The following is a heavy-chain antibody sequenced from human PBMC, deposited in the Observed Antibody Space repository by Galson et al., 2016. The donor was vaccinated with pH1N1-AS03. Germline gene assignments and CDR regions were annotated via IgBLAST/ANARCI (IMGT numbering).Heavy chain of an antibody. CDR1: GGYFRSSNYY. CDR2: IYHSGST. D-gene: IGHD3-16*01. J-gene: IGHJ4*02. CDR3: ARVGWGGDS. V-gene: IGHV4-39*07. Sequence: SETLSLTCTVSGGYFRSSNYYWGWIRQAPGKGLEWIASIYHSGSTYHNPSLKSRVTIAVDTSKNQFSLKVSSVTAADTAVYYCARVGWGGDSWGQGTLVTVSS.